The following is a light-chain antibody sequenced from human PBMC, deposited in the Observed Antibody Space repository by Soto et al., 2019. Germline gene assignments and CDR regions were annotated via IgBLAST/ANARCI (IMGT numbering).Light chain of an antibody. J-gene: IGKJ1*01. CDR1: QSVTSNY. CDR3: QQYTDWPLK. Sequence: VMTQSPATLSMSQGERATLSCRASQSVTSNYLAWYQQKPGQAPRLLIYGISTRATGVPDRFSGSGSGTDFTLTISRVEPEDFAVYYCQQYTDWPLKFGQGTKV. CDR2: GIS. V-gene: IGKV3-20*01.